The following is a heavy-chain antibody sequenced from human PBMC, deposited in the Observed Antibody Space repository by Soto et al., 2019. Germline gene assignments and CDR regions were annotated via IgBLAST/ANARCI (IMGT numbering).Heavy chain of an antibody. CDR3: ARDTREITRVRGVIPYYVYHMDV. D-gene: IGHD3-10*01. V-gene: IGHV1-69*01. Sequence: QVQLVQSGAEVKKPGSSVKVSCKASGGTFSKNAISWVRQAPGQGLEWMGGIIPAFDRANYAQKFQGRVTITADESPTTAYMDLSSLRSEDTAVYYCARDTREITRVRGVIPYYVYHMDVWGQGTTVTVSS. J-gene: IGHJ6*02. CDR2: IIPAFDRA. CDR1: GGTFSKNA.